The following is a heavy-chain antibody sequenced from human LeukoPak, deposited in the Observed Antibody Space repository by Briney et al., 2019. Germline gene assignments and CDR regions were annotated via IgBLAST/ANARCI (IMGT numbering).Heavy chain of an antibody. Sequence: SETLSLTCAVYGGSFSGYYWSWIRQPPGKGLEWIGEINHSGSTNYNPSLKSRVTISVDTSKNQFSLKLSSVTAADTAVYYCARGLAAEMATYTIWGQEALVT. J-gene: IGHJ4*02. D-gene: IGHD5-24*01. CDR2: INHSGST. V-gene: IGHV4-34*01. CDR3: ARGLAAEMATYTI. CDR1: GGSFSGYY.